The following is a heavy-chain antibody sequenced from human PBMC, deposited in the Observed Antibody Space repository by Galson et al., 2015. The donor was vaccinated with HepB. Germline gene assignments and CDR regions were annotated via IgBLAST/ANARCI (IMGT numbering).Heavy chain of an antibody. Sequence: LRLSCAASGFTVSSNYMSWVRQAPGKGLEWVSVIYIGGSTYYADSVRGRFTISRHNSKNALYLQMNSLRAEDTAVYYCARARADSNGYYPDYFDYWGQGTLVTVSS. CDR2: IYIGGST. J-gene: IGHJ4*02. V-gene: IGHV3-53*04. D-gene: IGHD3-22*01. CDR1: GFTVSSNY. CDR3: ARARADSNGYYPDYFDY.